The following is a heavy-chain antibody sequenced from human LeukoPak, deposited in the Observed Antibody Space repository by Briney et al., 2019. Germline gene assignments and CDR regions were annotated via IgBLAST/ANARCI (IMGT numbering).Heavy chain of an antibody. J-gene: IGHJ4*02. Sequence: GGSLRLSCAASGFTFSNAWMSWVRQAPGKGLEWVGRIKSKTDGGTTDYAAPVKGRFTISRDDSKNTLYLQMNSLKTEDTAVYHCTTDPGYSYFYYFDYWGQGTLVTVSS. CDR3: TTDPGYSYFYYFDY. V-gene: IGHV3-15*01. CDR2: IKSKTDGGTT. D-gene: IGHD5-18*01. CDR1: GFTFSNAW.